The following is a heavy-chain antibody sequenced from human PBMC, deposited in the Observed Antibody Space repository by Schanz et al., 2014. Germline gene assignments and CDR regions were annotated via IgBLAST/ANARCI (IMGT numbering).Heavy chain of an antibody. D-gene: IGHD1-26*01. J-gene: IGHJ5*02. CDR2: IYYRGNT. Sequence: QVQLQESGPGLVEPSQTLSLTCTVSGDSIRSAYWSWIRQHPGKGLEWIGFIYYRGNTYYNPSLKSRVSISLDPSKTQFFLNLNSLTAADTAVYYCARVPEPGWFDPWGQGTRVTVSS. V-gene: IGHV4-31*03. CDR3: ARVPEPGWFDP. CDR1: GDSIRSAY.